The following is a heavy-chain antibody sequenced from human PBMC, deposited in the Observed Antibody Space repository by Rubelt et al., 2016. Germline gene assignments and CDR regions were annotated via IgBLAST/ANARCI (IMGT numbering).Heavy chain of an antibody. CDR2: VHHSGRT. J-gene: IGHJ6*03. V-gene: IGHV4-38-2*02. CDR1: GYSISSGYY. D-gene: IGHD4-11*01. CDR3: ARVVDDSNQYYDMDV. Sequence: QVQLLESGPGPVKPSETLALTCTVSGYSISSGYYWGWIRQSPGTGLEWIDHVHHSGRTYYNPSRSRPLTTTGDTPNNQFFWSLNSGTAADTGVYYCARVVDDSNQYYDMDVWGKGTTVTVSS.